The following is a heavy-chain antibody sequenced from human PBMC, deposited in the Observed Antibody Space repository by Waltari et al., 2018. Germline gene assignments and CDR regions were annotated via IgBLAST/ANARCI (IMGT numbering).Heavy chain of an antibody. D-gene: IGHD3-3*01. J-gene: IGHJ4*02. V-gene: IGHV3-53*01. CDR2: IYSGGST. CDR1: GFTVSNNY. Sequence: EVQLVESGGGLIQPGGSLRLSCAVSGFTVSNNYMSWVRQAPGEGLEWVSVIYSGGSTYYADSVKGRFTISRDSSENTVYLQMSSLRAEDTALYYCARFDFRTGSYYWGQGTLVTVSS. CDR3: ARFDFRTGSYY.